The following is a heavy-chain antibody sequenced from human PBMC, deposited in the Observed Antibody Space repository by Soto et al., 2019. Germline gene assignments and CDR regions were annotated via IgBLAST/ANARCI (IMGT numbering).Heavy chain of an antibody. CDR3: AKDDSSGYGPNYFDY. Sequence: GGSLRLSCAASGFTFSSYGMHWVRQAPGKGLEWVAVISDDGSNKYYADSVKGRFTISRDNSKNTLHLQMNSLRAEDTAVYYCAKDDSSGYGPNYFDYWGQGTLVTVSS. J-gene: IGHJ4*02. CDR1: GFTFSSYG. D-gene: IGHD3-22*01. CDR2: ISDDGSNK. V-gene: IGHV3-30*18.